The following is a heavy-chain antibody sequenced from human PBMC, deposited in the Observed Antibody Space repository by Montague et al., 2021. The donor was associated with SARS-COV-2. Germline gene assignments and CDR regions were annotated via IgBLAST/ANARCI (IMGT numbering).Heavy chain of an antibody. CDR2: IYYSGST. CDR1: GGSISSSSYY. CDR3: ARFPTSYYYDSKAAPATPDAFAI. J-gene: IGHJ3*02. D-gene: IGHD3-22*01. Sequence: SETLSLTCTVSGGSISSSSYYWGWIRQPPGKGLEWIGSIYYSGSTYYNPSLKSRVTISVDTSKNQFSLRLSSVTAADTAVYYCARFPTSYYYDSKAAPATPDAFAIGGKGKMVTVPS. V-gene: IGHV4-39*01.